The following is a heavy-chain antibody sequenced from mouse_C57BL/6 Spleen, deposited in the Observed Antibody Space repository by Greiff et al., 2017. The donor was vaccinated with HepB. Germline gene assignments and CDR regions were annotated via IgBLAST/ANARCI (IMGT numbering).Heavy chain of an antibody. V-gene: IGHV5-6*01. CDR1: GFTFSSYG. CDR3: ARYGMGFAY. J-gene: IGHJ3*01. CDR2: ISSGGSYT. D-gene: IGHD1-1*01. Sequence: EVQVVESGGDLVKPGGSLKLSCAASGFTFSSYGMSWVRQTPDKRLEWVATISSGGSYTYYPDSVKGRFTISRDNAKNTLYLQMSSLKSEDTAMYYCARYGMGFAYWGQGTLVTVSA.